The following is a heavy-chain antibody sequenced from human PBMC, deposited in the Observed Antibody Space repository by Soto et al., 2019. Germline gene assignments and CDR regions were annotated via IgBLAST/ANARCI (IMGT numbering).Heavy chain of an antibody. J-gene: IGHJ5*01. V-gene: IGHV3-23*01. CDR2: ISGSGGST. Sequence: GGSLRLSCAASGFTFSSYAMSWVRQAPGKGLEWVSAISGSGGSTYYADSVKGRFTISRDNSKNTLYLQMNSLRAEDTAVYYCAKESFIVVVPALNWFDSWGQGTLVTVSS. CDR1: GFTFSSYA. D-gene: IGHD2-2*01. CDR3: AKESFIVVVPALNWFDS.